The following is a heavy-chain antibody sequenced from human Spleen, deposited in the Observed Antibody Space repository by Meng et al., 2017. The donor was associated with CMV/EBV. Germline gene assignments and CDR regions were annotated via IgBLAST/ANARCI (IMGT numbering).Heavy chain of an antibody. CDR2: ISYDGSNK. D-gene: IGHD4-23*01. CDR3: AKDDYGGSTFDY. CDR1: GFTFSSYS. Sequence: GGPLRLSCAASGFTFSSYSMNWVRQAPGKGLEWVAVISYDGSNKYYADSVKGRFTISRDNFQNTLYLQMNSLRADDTAIYYCAKDDYGGSTFDYWAREPWSPSPQ. J-gene: IGHJ4*02. V-gene: IGHV3-30*18.